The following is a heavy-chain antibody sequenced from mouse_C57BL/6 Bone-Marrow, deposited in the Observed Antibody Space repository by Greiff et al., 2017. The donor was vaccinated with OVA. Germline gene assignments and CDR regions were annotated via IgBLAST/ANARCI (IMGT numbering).Heavy chain of an antibody. CDR1: GYTFTSYW. CDR3: ARFITTVSWYFDV. D-gene: IGHD1-1*01. V-gene: IGHV1-55*01. Sequence: VQLQQPVAELVQPGASVTLSCKASGYTFTSYWITWVKQRPGQGLEWIGDIYPGSGSTNYNEKFKSKATLTVDTSSSTAYMQLSSLTSEDTAVYYGARFITTVSWYFDVWGTGTTVTVSS. CDR2: IYPGSGST. J-gene: IGHJ1*03.